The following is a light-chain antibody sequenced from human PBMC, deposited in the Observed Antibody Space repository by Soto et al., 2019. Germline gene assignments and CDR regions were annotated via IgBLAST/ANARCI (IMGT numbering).Light chain of an antibody. CDR2: EAS. CDR3: QQYITFWT. V-gene: IGKV1-5*03. J-gene: IGKJ1*01. Sequence: IQVTKSVTTLSATEGDRVTITCRASQNIYTWLAWYQQKPGKAPKLLIYEASSLETGVPSRFSGSGSGTEFTLTISSLQPDDLATYCCQQYITFWTFGQGTKV. CDR1: QNIYTW.